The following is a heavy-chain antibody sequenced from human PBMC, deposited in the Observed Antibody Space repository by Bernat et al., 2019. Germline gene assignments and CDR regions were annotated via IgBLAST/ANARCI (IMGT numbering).Heavy chain of an antibody. Sequence: EVQLVESGGGLVKPGGSLRLSCAASGFTFSSYSMNWVRQAPGKGLEWVASISSSSSYIYYADSVKGRFTISRDNAKNSLYLQMNSLRPEDTAVYYCASTTDAPPPAYWYFDPWGRGTLVTVSS. V-gene: IGHV3-21*04. CDR1: GFTFSSYS. CDR3: ASTTDAPPPAYWYFDP. J-gene: IGHJ2*01. CDR2: ISSSSSYI. D-gene: IGHD1-14*01.